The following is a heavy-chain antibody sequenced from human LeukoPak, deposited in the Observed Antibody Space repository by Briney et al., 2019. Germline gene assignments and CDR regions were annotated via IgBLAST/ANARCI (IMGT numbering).Heavy chain of an antibody. CDR2: ISGSGGST. CDR1: GFTFSSYA. D-gene: IGHD3-22*01. Sequence: PEGSLRLSCAASGFTFSSYAMSWVRQAPGKGLEWVSAISGSGGSTYYADSVKGRFTISRDNSKNTLYLQMNSLRAEDTAVYYCASTPVYYDSSGYVDYWGQGTPVTVSS. V-gene: IGHV3-23*01. J-gene: IGHJ4*02. CDR3: ASTPVYYDSSGYVDY.